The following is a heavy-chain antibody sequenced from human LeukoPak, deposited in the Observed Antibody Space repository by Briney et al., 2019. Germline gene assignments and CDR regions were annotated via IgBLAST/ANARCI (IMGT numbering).Heavy chain of an antibody. J-gene: IGHJ4*02. D-gene: IGHD2-15*01. CDR3: ARGEVIVVVVAATYFDY. Sequence: SETLSLTCTVSGGSISSSSYYWGWIRQPPGKGLEWIGSIYYSGSTYYNPSLKSRVTISVDTSKNQFSLKLSSVTAADTAVYYCARGEVIVVVVAATYFDYWGQGTLVTVSS. CDR1: GGSISSSSYY. CDR2: IYYSGST. V-gene: IGHV4-39*07.